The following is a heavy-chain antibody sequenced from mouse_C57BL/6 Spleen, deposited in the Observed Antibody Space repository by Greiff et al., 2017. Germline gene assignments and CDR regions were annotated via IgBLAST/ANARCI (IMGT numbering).Heavy chain of an antibody. CDR3: ANKAMDY. Sequence: VQLQQPGAELVKPGASVKLSCKASGYTFTSYWMQWVKQRPGQGLEWIGEIDPSDSYTNYNQKFKGKATLTVDTASSTAYMQLSSLTSEDSAVYYCANKAMDYWGQGTSVTVSS. CDR2: IDPSDSYT. CDR1: GYTFTSYW. J-gene: IGHJ4*01. V-gene: IGHV1-50*01.